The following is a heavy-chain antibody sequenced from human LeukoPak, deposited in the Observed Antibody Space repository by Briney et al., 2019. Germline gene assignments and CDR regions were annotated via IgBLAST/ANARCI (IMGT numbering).Heavy chain of an antibody. CDR3: ARDLDTRNSYEFAY. CDR1: GFTFSNYA. CDR2: ISDSGSST. Sequence: GGSLRLSCAASGFTFSNYAMSWVRQAPGKGLEWVSAISDSGSSTYYADSVKGRFTISRDNSKNTLYLQMTSLRAEDTAVYYCARDLDTRNSYEFAYWGQGTLITVSS. V-gene: IGHV3-23*01. D-gene: IGHD5-18*01. J-gene: IGHJ4*02.